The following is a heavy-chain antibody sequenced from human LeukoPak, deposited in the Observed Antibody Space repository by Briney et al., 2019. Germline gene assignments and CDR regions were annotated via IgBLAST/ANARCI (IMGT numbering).Heavy chain of an antibody. J-gene: IGHJ4*02. CDR3: ARGLTGSFVTTVATGVDY. D-gene: IGHD4-17*01. Sequence: GGSLRLSCAASGFSFSSYAMNWVRQAPGKGLEWVSDISGSGISTYYADSGKGRFTISRDNSKNTLYLQMNSLKAEDTAVYYCARGLTGSFVTTVATGVDYWGQGTLVTVSS. CDR2: ISGSGIST. CDR1: GFSFSSYA. V-gene: IGHV3-23*01.